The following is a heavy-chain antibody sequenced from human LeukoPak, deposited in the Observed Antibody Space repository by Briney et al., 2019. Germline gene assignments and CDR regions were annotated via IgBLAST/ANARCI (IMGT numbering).Heavy chain of an antibody. CDR2: IIPIFGTA. V-gene: IGHV1-69*05. CDR3: ARYVAVAGRWDY. Sequence: SVKVSCKASGGTFSSYAISWVRQAPGQGLEWMGGIIPIFGTANYAQKLQGRVTMTTDTSTSTAYMELRSLRSDDTAVYYCARYVAVAGRWDYWGQGTLVTVSS. CDR1: GGTFSSYA. J-gene: IGHJ4*02. D-gene: IGHD6-19*01.